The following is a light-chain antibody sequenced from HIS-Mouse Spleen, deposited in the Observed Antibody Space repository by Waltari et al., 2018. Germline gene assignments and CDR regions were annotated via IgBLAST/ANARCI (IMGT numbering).Light chain of an antibody. CDR2: EVS. CDR3: SSYAGSNGV. CDR1: SSDVGGYNY. J-gene: IGLJ1*01. V-gene: IGLV2-8*01. Sequence: QSALTQPPSASGSPGQSVTISCTGTSSDVGGYNYVSWSQQHPGKAPKLMIYEVSKRPSGVPDRFSGSKSGNTASLTVSGLQAEDEADYYCSSYAGSNGVFGTGTKVTVL.